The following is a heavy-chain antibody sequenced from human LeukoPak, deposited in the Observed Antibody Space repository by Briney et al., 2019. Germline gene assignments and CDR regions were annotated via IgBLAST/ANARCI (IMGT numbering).Heavy chain of an antibody. D-gene: IGHD6-19*01. Sequence: GGSLRLSCAASGFTFSDYYMSWIRQAPGKGLEWISYISSRGSTIHYADSVKGRFTISRDNAKNSLYLQVNSLRAEDTAVYYCARDRLAEWLVPHPVAEGLDYWGQGTLVTVSS. CDR2: ISSRGSTI. CDR3: ARDRLAEWLVPHPVAEGLDY. CDR1: GFTFSDYY. V-gene: IGHV3-11*01. J-gene: IGHJ4*02.